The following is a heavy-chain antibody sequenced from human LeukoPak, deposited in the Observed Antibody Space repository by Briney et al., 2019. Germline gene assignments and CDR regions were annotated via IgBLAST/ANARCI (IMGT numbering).Heavy chain of an antibody. CDR3: ASGADTDYFDN. CDR1: GGSISSSSYY. V-gene: IGHV4-61*01. J-gene: IGHJ4*02. D-gene: IGHD4/OR15-4a*01. Sequence: PSETLSLTCTVSGGSISSSSYYWNWIRQPPGKGLEWIGYIYYNGRTNYNPSLKSRVTISVDTSKNQFSLKLSSVTAADTGVYYCASGADTDYFDNWGQGTLVTVSS. CDR2: IYYNGRT.